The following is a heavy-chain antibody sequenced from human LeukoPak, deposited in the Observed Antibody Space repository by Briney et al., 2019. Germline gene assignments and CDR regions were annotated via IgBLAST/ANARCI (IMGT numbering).Heavy chain of an antibody. CDR1: GGSISTSSYY. CDR3: AGGQGWFGELRGYFDY. D-gene: IGHD3-10*01. J-gene: IGHJ4*02. CDR2: MYYSGNT. V-gene: IGHV4-39*01. Sequence: SETLSLTCSVSGGSISTSSYYWGWIRQPPGNEPEWIGSMYYSGNTYYNPSLKSRVTISVDTSKNQFILKLSSVTAADTAVYFCAGGQGWFGELRGYFDYWGQGTQVTVSS.